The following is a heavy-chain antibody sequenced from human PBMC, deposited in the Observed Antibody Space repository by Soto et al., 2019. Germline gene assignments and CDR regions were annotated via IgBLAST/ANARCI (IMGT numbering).Heavy chain of an antibody. J-gene: IGHJ4*02. Sequence: EVQLVESGGGLVRPGGSLRLSCAASGLAFRSFLMSWVRQAPGGGVEWVANINQDGRATYYSDSVRDRFTISRDNAANSLFLHMNSLGAEDTAVYYCATYHDDEWESYRHRYWGQGTLVNVSS. CDR1: GLAFRSFL. CDR3: ATYHDDEWESYRHRY. D-gene: IGHD3-16*02. CDR2: INQDGRAT. V-gene: IGHV3-7*01.